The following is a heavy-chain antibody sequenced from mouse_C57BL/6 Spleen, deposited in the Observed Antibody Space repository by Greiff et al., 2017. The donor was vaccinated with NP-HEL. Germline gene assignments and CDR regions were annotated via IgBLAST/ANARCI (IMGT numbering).Heavy chain of an antibody. CDR2: INPYNGGT. D-gene: IGHD2-12*01. V-gene: IGHV1-19*01. J-gene: IGHJ1*03. CDR1: GYTFTDYY. Sequence: EVQLQQSGPVLVKPGASVKMSCKASGYTFTDYYMNWVKQSHGKSLEWIGVINPYNGGTSYNQKFKGKATLTVDKSSSTAYMELNSLTSEDSAVYYCARSGYRGDWYFDVWGTGTTVTVSS. CDR3: ARSGYRGDWYFDV.